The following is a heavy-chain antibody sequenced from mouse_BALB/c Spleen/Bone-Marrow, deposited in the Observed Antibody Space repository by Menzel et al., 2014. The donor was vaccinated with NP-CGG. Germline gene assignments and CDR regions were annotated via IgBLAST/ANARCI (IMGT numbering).Heavy chain of an antibody. CDR2: ISSGSSTI. J-gene: IGHJ4*01. V-gene: IGHV5-17*02. Sequence: EVKLMESGGGLVQPGGSRKLSCAASGFTSSSFGMHWVRQAPEKGLEWVAYISSGSSTIYYADTVKGRFTISRDNPKNTLFLQMTSLRSEDTAMYYCARDEDYAMDYWGQGTSVTVSS. CDR3: ARDEDYAMDY. CDR1: GFTSSSFG.